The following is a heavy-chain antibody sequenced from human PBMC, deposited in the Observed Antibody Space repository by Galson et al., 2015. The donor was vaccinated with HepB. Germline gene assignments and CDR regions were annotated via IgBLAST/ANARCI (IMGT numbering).Heavy chain of an antibody. J-gene: IGHJ4*02. CDR1: GFTFTDYY. Sequence: SLRLSCAASGFTFTDYYMNWIRQAPGKGLEWVSYISSSSSYTNYADSVKGRFTISRDNAKNSLYLQMNSLRAEDTAVYYCARDLRMVALDYWGQGTLVTVSS. V-gene: IGHV3-11*05. CDR3: ARDLRMVALDY. CDR2: ISSSSSYT. D-gene: IGHD2-15*01.